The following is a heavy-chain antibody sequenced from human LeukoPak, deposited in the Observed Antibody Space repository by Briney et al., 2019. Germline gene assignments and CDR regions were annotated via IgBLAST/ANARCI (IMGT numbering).Heavy chain of an antibody. J-gene: IGHJ4*02. CDR2: ISGSGGST. V-gene: IGHV3-23*01. Sequence: QPGGSLRLSCAASGFTFSSYAMSWVRQAPGKGLEWVSAISGSGGSTYYADSVKGRFTISRDNSKNTLYLQMNSLRAEDTAVYYCARDSGRFETSRSFDYWGQGTLVTVSS. CDR1: GFTFSSYA. D-gene: IGHD3-10*01. CDR3: ARDSGRFETSRSFDY.